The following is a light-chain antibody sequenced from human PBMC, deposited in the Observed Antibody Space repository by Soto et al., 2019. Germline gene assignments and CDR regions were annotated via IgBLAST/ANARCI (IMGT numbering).Light chain of an antibody. CDR3: MQGQQIRLT. V-gene: IGKV2-28*01. J-gene: IGKJ5*01. CDR1: QSLLQSSGNNY. Sequence: DVVVTQSPLSLPVTPGESASMSCRSSQSLLQSSGNNYLDWYVQKPGQSPQLLIYWGSNRASGVPDRFSGSGSGTDFTLKISRVEAEDVGIYYCMQGQQIRLTFGQGTRLEIK. CDR2: WGS.